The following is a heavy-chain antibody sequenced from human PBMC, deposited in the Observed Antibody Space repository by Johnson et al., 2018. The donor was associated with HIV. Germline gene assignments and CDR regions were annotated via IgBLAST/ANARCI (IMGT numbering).Heavy chain of an antibody. CDR3: TTAIVIDAFDI. J-gene: IGHJ3*02. Sequence: QLVESGGGLVRPGVSLRLSCVASGFNFIDYAMIWVRQAPGKGLEWVSFISGGEDDTYYADSVKGRFTISRDNSKTTLYLQMNSLTTEDTAVYYCTTAIVIDAFDIWGQGTMVTVSS. D-gene: IGHD3-16*02. V-gene: IGHV3-23*04. CDR1: GFNFIDYA. CDR2: ISGGEDDT.